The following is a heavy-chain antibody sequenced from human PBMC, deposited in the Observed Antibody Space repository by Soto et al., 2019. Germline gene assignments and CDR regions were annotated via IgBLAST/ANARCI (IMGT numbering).Heavy chain of an antibody. J-gene: IGHJ5*02. CDR2: INHSGNT. CDR3: SRRAPEGFDP. Sequence: SETLSLTCAVSGGSIGTSAYYWGWIRQAPGKGLEWIGSINHSGNTYLSPSLKDRVTMSVDTSKNSFSLKLRSATAAATGLYCCSRRAPEGFDPWGQGTLVTVSS. V-gene: IGHV4-39*01. CDR1: GGSIGTSAYY.